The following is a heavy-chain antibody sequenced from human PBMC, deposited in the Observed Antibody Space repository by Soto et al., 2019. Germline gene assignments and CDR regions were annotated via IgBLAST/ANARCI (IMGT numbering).Heavy chain of an antibody. Sequence: EVHLLESGGGLVQPGGSLRLSCAASGFAFSSYAMSWVRQAPGQGLDWVSAISGSGGSTYYADSVKGRFTISRDNSKNTLYLQMNSLRAEDTAVYYCAKEFAFDYGDYTGWFDPWGQGTLVTVSS. CDR3: AKEFAFDYGDYTGWFDP. CDR1: GFAFSSYA. V-gene: IGHV3-23*01. CDR2: ISGSGGST. J-gene: IGHJ5*02. D-gene: IGHD4-17*01.